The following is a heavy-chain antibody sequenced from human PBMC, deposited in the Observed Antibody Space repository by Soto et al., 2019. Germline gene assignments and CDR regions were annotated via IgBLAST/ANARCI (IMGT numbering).Heavy chain of an antibody. CDR1: GGTCSSYA. CDR3: ARGCSSTSCYDLDP. D-gene: IGHD2-2*01. CDR2: INPNSGGT. Sequence: ASVKVSCKASGGTCSSYAISWVRQAPGQGLEWMGWINPNSGGTNYAQKFQGWVTMTRDTSISTAYMELSRLRSDDTAVYYCARGCSSTSCYDLDPWGQGTLVTVSS. J-gene: IGHJ5*02. V-gene: IGHV1-2*04.